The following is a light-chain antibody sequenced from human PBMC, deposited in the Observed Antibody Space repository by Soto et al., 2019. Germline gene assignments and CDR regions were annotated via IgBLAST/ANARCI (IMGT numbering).Light chain of an antibody. J-gene: IGLJ1*01. CDR3: CSYAGSSVYV. CDR2: EVI. V-gene: IGLV2-23*02. CDR1: SGDVGTFNL. Sequence: QSALTQVASVSGSPGQSITISCTGTSGDVGTFNLVSWYQQHPGKAPRLMNEVIKRPSGVSNRFSGSKSGNTASLTISGLQAEDEADYYCCSYAGSSVYVFGTGTKVTVL.